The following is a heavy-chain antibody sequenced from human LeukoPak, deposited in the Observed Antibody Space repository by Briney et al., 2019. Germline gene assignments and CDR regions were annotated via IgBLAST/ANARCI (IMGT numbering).Heavy chain of an antibody. V-gene: IGHV3-48*03. CDR2: ISSSGSTV. CDR3: AREPGATAAFDI. CDR1: GFTFSSYE. Sequence: PGGSLRLSCAASGFTFSSYEMNWVRQAPGKGLEWVSYISSSGSTVYYADSVKGRFTISRDNAKNSPYLQINSLRAEDTAVYYCAREPGATAAFDIWGQGTMVTVSS. J-gene: IGHJ3*02. D-gene: IGHD1-26*01.